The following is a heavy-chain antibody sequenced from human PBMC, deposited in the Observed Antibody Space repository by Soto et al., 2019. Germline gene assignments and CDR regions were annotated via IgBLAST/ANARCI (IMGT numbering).Heavy chain of an antibody. J-gene: IGHJ3*02. CDR2: INPNSGGT. CDR3: ARAPPYYYGSGSHATNAFDI. Sequence: ASVKVSCKASGYTFTGYYMHWMRQAPRQGLEWMGWINPNSGGTNYAQKFQGWVTMTRDTSISTAHMELSRLRSDDTAVYYCARAPPYYYGSGSHATNAFDIWGQGTMVTVS. V-gene: IGHV1-2*04. D-gene: IGHD3-10*01. CDR1: GYTFTGYY.